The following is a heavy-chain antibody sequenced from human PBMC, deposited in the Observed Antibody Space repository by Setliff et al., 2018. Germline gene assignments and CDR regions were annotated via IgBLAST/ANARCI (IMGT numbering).Heavy chain of an antibody. J-gene: IGHJ3*02. D-gene: IGHD2-15*01. CDR2: MNPNSGNT. Sequence: ASVKVSCKASGYTFASYDINWVRQATGQGLEWMGWMNPNSGNTGYAQKFQGRVTMTRNTSISTAYMELSSLRSEDTAVYYCAIPGWRRDAFDIWGQGTMVTVSS. CDR1: GYTFASYD. CDR3: AIPGWRRDAFDI. V-gene: IGHV1-8*02.